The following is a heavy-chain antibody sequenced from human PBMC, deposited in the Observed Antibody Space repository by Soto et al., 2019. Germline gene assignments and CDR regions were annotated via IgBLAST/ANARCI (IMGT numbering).Heavy chain of an antibody. V-gene: IGHV1-3*01. Sequence: GASVKVSCKASGYTFTSYAMHWVRQAPGQRLEWMGWINAGNGNTKYSQKFQGRVTITRDTSASTAYMELSSLRSEDTAVYYCARDLYYYDSSGYFGPEPPPMGYGMDVWGQGTTVTVSS. CDR2: INAGNGNT. J-gene: IGHJ6*02. CDR3: ARDLYYYDSSGYFGPEPPPMGYGMDV. CDR1: GYTFTSYA. D-gene: IGHD3-22*01.